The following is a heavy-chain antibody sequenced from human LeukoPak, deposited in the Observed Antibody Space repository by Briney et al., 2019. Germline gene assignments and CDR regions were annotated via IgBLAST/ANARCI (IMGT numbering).Heavy chain of an antibody. J-gene: IGHJ6*02. V-gene: IGHV3-23*01. CDR2: ISGSGGST. CDR3: ARVEPDPLYYYGMDV. Sequence: GGSLRLSCAASGFTFSSYAMSWVRQAPGKGLEWVSAISGSGGSTYYADSVKGRFTISRDNSKNTLYLQMNSLRAEDTAVYYCARVEPDPLYYYGMDVWGQGTTVTVSS. CDR1: GFTFSSYA. D-gene: IGHD1-14*01.